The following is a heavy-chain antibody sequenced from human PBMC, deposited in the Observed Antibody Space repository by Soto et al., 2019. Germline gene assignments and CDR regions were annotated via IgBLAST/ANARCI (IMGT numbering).Heavy chain of an antibody. CDR1: GGSISSYD. CDR3: ARVRDGYTIGYYYMDV. Sequence: PSETQSLTCTVSGGSISSYDWSWIRQPPGKGLEWIGYIYYSGSTNYNPSLKSRVTISVDTSKNQFSLKLSSVTAADTAVYYCARVRDGYTIGYYYMDVWGKGTTVTVSS. J-gene: IGHJ6*03. D-gene: IGHD5-12*01. V-gene: IGHV4-59*01. CDR2: IYYSGST.